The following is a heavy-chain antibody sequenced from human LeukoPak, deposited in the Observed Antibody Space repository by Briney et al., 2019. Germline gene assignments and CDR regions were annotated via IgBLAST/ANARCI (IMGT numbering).Heavy chain of an antibody. J-gene: IGHJ4*02. CDR2: INHSGST. D-gene: IGHD2-2*01. CDR1: GGSFSGYY. Sequence: SETLSLTCAVYGGSFSGYYWSWIRQPPGKGLEWIGEINHSGSTNYNPSLKSRVTISVDPSKNQFSLKLSSVTAADTAVYYCALLGYCSSTSCRFDYWGQGTLVTVSS. CDR3: ALLGYCSSTSCRFDY. V-gene: IGHV4-34*01.